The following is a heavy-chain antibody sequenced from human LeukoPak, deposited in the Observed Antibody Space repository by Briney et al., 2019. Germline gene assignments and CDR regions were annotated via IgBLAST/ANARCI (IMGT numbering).Heavy chain of an antibody. CDR3: AKAHSSGWQYFDY. D-gene: IGHD6-19*01. V-gene: IGHV3-23*01. CDR2: ISGSGGST. J-gene: IGHJ4*02. CDR1: GFTFSSYA. Sequence: PGGSLRLSCAASGFTFSSYAMSWVRQAPGKGLEWVSAISGSGGSTYYANSVKGRFTISRDNSKNTLYLQMNSLRAEDTAVYYCAKAHSSGWQYFDYWGQGTLVTVSS.